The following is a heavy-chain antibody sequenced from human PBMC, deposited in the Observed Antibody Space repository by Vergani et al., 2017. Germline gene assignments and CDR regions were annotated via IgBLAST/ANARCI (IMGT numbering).Heavy chain of an antibody. CDR1: GFTFSSYG. CDR2: IWYDGSNK. J-gene: IGHJ6*03. D-gene: IGHD4-11*01. CDR3: AREGTTVTTEAFYYYYYMDF. V-gene: IGHV3-33*01. Sequence: QVQLVESGGGVVQPGRSLRLSCAASGFTFSSYGMHWVRQAPGKGLEWVAVIWYDGSNKYYADSVKGRFTISRDNSKNTLYLQMNSLRAEDTAVYYCAREGTTVTTEAFYYYYYMDFWGKGTTVTVSS.